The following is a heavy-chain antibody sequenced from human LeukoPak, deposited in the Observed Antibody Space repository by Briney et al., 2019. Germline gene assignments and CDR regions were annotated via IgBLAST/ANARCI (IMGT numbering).Heavy chain of an antibody. D-gene: IGHD1-1*01. V-gene: IGHV1-18*01. Sequence: GASVKVSCKASGYTFTSYGISWVRQAPGQGLEVMGWISAYNGNSYYAQNLQGRATMTTDTSTSTAYMELRSLRSDDTAVYYCAREAQQLVTIYFDYWGQGTLVTVSS. CDR3: AREAQQLVTIYFDY. J-gene: IGHJ4*02. CDR2: ISAYNGNS. CDR1: GYTFTSYG.